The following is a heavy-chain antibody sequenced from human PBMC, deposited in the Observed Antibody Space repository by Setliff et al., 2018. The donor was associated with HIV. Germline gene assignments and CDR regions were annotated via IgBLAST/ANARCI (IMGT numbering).Heavy chain of an antibody. CDR2: INSDGSNT. V-gene: IGHV3-23*01. CDR3: AEGGEGATLTWYYYYIMDV. Sequence: GALRLSCGGSGFTFKSYGMNWVRQAPGKGLVWVSRINSDGSNTYYADAVKGRFTISRDNSKNTLYLQMSSLRAEDTAVYYCAEGGEGATLTWYYYYIMDVWGQGTTVTVSS. J-gene: IGHJ6*02. D-gene: IGHD1-26*01. CDR1: GFTFKSYG.